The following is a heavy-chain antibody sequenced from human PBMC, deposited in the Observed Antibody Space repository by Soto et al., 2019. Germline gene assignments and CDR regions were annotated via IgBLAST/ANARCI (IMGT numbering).Heavy chain of an antibody. CDR2: IYYSGST. Sequence: QLQLQESGPGLVKPSETLSLTCTVSGGSISSSSYYWGWIRQPPGKGLEWIGSIYYSGSTYYNPSLKGRFTISVYTSKNQFSLKLSSVTAADTAVYYCATLWFGESPYWGQGTLVTVSS. V-gene: IGHV4-39*01. J-gene: IGHJ4*02. CDR1: GGSISSSSYY. D-gene: IGHD3-10*01. CDR3: ATLWFGESPY.